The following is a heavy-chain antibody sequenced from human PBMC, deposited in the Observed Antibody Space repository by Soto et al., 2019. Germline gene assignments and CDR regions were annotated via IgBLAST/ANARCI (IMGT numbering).Heavy chain of an antibody. J-gene: IGHJ6*02. CDR3: ARDWDIVILSVPIPNYNYGMDV. V-gene: IGHV3-48*02. Sequence: PGGSLRLSREGCGLTFSAYSMNCVRQAPGKGLEWVSYISSRSDTLYYADSVKGRFTISRDNAKNSVYLQVNNLRDEDTAVYYCARDWDIVILSVPIPNYNYGMDVWGQGTTVTVSS. D-gene: IGHD2-15*01. CDR1: GLTFSAYS. CDR2: ISSRSDTL.